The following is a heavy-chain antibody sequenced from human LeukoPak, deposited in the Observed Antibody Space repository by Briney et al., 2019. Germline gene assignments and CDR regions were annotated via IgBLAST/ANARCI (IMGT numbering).Heavy chain of an antibody. D-gene: IGHD3-22*01. CDR2: IYYSGST. Sequence: PSETLSLTCTVSGGSISSGGYYWSWIRQHPGKGLEWIGYIYYSGSTYYNPSLKSRVTISVDTSKNQFSLKLSSVTAADTAVYYCARHQSDYYDSSGYYSGAFDIWGQGTMVTVSS. J-gene: IGHJ3*02. V-gene: IGHV4-39*01. CDR3: ARHQSDYYDSSGYYSGAFDI. CDR1: GGSISSGGYY.